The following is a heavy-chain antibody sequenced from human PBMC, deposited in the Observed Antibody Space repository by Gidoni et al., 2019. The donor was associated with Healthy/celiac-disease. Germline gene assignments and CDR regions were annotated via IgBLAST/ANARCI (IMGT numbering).Heavy chain of an antibody. J-gene: IGHJ6*03. V-gene: IGHV5-51*01. CDR2: IYPGDSDT. CDR3: ARHVLGVATVEPYYYYYMDV. Sequence: EVQLVQSGADVKKPGESLKISCKGSGYSFTSYLIGWGRQMPGKGLEWRGIIYPGDSDTSYSPSVQGQVTISADKSISTAYLQGSSLKASDTAMYYCARHVLGVATVEPYYYYYMDVWGKGTTVTVSS. D-gene: IGHD3-16*01. CDR1: GYSFTSYL.